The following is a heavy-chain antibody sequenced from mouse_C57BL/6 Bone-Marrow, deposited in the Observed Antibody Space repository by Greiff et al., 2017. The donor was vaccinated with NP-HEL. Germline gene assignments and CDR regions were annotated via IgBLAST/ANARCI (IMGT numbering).Heavy chain of an antibody. Sequence: VKLQQPGAELVKPGASVKLSCKASGYTFTSYWLHWVKQRPGRGLEWIGRIDPNSGGTKYNEKFKSKATLTVDKPSSTAYMPLSSLTSEDSAVYYCAQRGWLSRDYAMDYWGQGTSVTVSS. J-gene: IGHJ4*01. D-gene: IGHD2-3*01. CDR3: AQRGWLSRDYAMDY. V-gene: IGHV1-72*01. CDR2: IDPNSGGT. CDR1: GYTFTSYW.